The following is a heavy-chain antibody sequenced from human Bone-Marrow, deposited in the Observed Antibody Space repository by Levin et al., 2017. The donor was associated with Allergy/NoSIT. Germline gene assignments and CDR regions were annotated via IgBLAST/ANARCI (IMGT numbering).Heavy chain of an antibody. Sequence: PSETLSLTCAVSGYSISSGYYWGWIRQPPGKGLEWIGSIYHSGSTYYNPSLKSRVTISVDTSKNQFSLKLSSVTAADTAVYYCARGGGQQLGFPGNWFDPWGQGTLVTVSS. CDR2: IYHSGST. J-gene: IGHJ5*02. CDR3: ARGGGQQLGFPGNWFDP. V-gene: IGHV4-38-2*01. CDR1: GYSISSGYY. D-gene: IGHD6-13*01.